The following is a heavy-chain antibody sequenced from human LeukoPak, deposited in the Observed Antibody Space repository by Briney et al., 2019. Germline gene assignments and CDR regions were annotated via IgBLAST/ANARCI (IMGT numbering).Heavy chain of an antibody. CDR3: ARLGWTSVAGTYY. J-gene: IGHJ4*02. V-gene: IGHV4-34*01. CDR2: INHSGST. CDR1: GGSFSGYY. D-gene: IGHD6-19*01. Sequence: RPSETLSLTCAVYGGSFSGYYWSWIRQPPGKGLEWIGEINHSGSTNYNPSLKSRVTISVDTSKNQFSLKLSSVTAADTAVYYRARLGWTSVAGTYYWGQGTLVTVSS.